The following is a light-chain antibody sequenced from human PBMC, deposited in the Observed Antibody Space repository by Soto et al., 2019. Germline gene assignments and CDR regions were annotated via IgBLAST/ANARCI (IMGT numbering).Light chain of an antibody. CDR3: QQYGSSPLT. Sequence: PGERATLSCRASQSVSAVYVAWYQQKPGQAPRLLICDASSRATGIPYRFSGSGSGTDFTLTISRLEPEDFAVYYCQQYGSSPLTFGQGTKVELK. CDR1: QSVSAVY. V-gene: IGKV3-20*01. CDR2: DAS. J-gene: IGKJ1*01.